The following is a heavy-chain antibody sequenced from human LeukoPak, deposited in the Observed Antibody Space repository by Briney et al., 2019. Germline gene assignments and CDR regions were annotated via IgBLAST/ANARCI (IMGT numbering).Heavy chain of an antibody. CDR1: GYTFTGYY. V-gene: IGHV1-2*02. D-gene: IGHD1-26*01. CDR3: AKDLGSGSYQPSDY. CDR2: IEPNSGGT. Sequence: ASVKVSCKTSGYTFTGYYMHWGRQAPGQGLEWMGWIEPNSGGTNYAQRFQGRVTMTRATSISTVYMELSSLRSDDTAVYYCAKDLGSGSYQPSDYWGQGTLVTVSS. J-gene: IGHJ4*02.